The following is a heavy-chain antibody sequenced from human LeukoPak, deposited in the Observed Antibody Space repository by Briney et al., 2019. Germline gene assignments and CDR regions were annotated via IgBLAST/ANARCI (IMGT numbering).Heavy chain of an antibody. D-gene: IGHD4-17*01. CDR1: GGTFSSYA. CDR3: ARGMTTVTTPFDY. Sequence: ASVKVSCKASGGTFSSYAISWVRPAPGQGLEWMGGIIPIFGTANYAQKFQGRVTITTDESTSTAYMELSSLRSEDTAVYYCARGMTTVTTPFDYWGQGTLVTVSS. V-gene: IGHV1-69*05. J-gene: IGHJ4*02. CDR2: IIPIFGTA.